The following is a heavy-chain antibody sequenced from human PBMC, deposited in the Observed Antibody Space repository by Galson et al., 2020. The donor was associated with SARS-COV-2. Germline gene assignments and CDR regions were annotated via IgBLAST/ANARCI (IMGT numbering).Heavy chain of an antibody. CDR2: ISYDGSNK. CDR1: GFTFSSYG. Sequence: TGGSLRLSCAASGFTFSSYGMHWVRQAPGKGLEWVAVISYDGSNKYYADSVKGRFTISRDNSKNTLYLQMNSLRAEDTAVYYCAKDSDSSGWSLYWYFDLWGRGTLVTVSS. D-gene: IGHD6-19*01. J-gene: IGHJ2*01. V-gene: IGHV3-30*18. CDR3: AKDSDSSGWSLYWYFDL.